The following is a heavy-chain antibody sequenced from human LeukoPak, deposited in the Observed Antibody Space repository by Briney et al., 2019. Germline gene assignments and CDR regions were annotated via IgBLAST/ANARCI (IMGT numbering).Heavy chain of an antibody. CDR2: ISDTGNTI. V-gene: IGHV3-11*01. CDR3: ARGGYFYYYMDV. CDR1: GFTFSDYY. Sequence: PGRSLRLSCAASGFTFSDYYMSWIRQAPGKGLEWVSYISDTGNTIYYADSVKGRFTISRDNAKNSLYLQMNSLRAEDTAVYYCARGGYFYYYMDVWGKGTTVTVSS. J-gene: IGHJ6*03.